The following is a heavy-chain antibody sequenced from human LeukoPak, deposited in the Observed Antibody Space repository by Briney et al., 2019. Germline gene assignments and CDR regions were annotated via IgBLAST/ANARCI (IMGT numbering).Heavy chain of an antibody. CDR1: GGSSRDFSDYY. CDR2: INESGST. V-gene: IGHV4-34*01. D-gene: IGHD3-22*01. CDR3: ARQRGRNYYDSSGYYLAPLRNDAFDV. J-gene: IGHJ3*01. Sequence: SETLSLTCAVSGGSSRDFSDYYWSWIRQPPGKGLEWMGEINESGSTYYSPSLSNRLTIFVDKSKKQFSLRLTSVPAADTAVFYCARQRGRNYYDSSGYYLAPLRNDAFDVWGQGTMVIVSS.